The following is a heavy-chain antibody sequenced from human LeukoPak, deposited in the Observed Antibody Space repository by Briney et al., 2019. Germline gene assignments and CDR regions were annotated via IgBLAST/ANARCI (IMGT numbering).Heavy chain of an antibody. CDR2: IYYSGST. J-gene: IGHJ4*02. V-gene: IGHV4-39*07. D-gene: IGHD3-10*01. CDR1: GGSISSSSYY. Sequence: SGTLSLTCTVSGGSISSSSYYWGWIRQPPGKGLEWIGSIYYSGSTYYNPSLKSRVTISVDTSKNQFSLKLSSVTAADTAVYYCARDRPPTMVRGVISHFDYWGQGTLVTVSS. CDR3: ARDRPPTMVRGVISHFDY.